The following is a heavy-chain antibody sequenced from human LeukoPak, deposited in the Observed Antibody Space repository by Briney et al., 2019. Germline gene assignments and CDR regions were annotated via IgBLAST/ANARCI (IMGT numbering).Heavy chain of an antibody. V-gene: IGHV3-74*01. D-gene: IGHD1-26*01. CDR2: INREGSYT. J-gene: IGHJ5*01. CDR3: VRDWDHFDFDS. CDR1: GFTFGNHW. Sequence: GGSLRLSCGASGFTFGNHWMHWVRQAPGKGLVWVSRINREGSYTNYAGSVKGRFTISRDNAKNTMYLQMKSLRADDTAVYYCVRDWDHFDFDSWGQGTLVAVSS.